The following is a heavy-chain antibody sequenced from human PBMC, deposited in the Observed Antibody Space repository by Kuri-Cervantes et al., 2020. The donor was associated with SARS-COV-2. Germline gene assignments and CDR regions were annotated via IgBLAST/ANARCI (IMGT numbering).Heavy chain of an antibody. CDR2: IKQDGSEE. J-gene: IGHJ3*01. CDR1: GFIFSGYC. D-gene: IGHD3-10*01. V-gene: IGHV3-7*03. Sequence: GGSLRLSCAASGFIFSGYCMTWVRQAPGKGLEWVANIKQDGSEEYYVDSVKGRFTTSRDNAKNSLYLQMNSLRAEDTAVYYCAREDSGTNDAFDFWGQGATVTVSS. CDR3: AREDSGTNDAFDF.